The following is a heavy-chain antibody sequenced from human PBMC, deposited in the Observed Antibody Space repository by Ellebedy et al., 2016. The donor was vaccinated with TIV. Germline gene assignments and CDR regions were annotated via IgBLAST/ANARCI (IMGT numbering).Heavy chain of an antibody. V-gene: IGHV4-34*01. J-gene: IGHJ4*02. CDR3: ARGRLGYRYEGRHTDFDA. Sequence: MPGGSLRLSCAVYGGSFRGYYWRWIRQSPGKGLAWTREINHSGSTNYNPSLMSRVTISVDTSNNQFSLRLSSVTAADTAVYYCARGRLGYRYEGRHTDFDAWGQGTLVTVSA. D-gene: IGHD5-18*01. CDR1: GGSFRGYY. CDR2: INHSGST.